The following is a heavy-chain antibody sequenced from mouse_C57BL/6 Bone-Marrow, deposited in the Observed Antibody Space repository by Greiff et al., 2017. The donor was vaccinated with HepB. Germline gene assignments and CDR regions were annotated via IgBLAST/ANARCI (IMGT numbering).Heavy chain of an antibody. Sequence: VQLQQSGAELVKPGASVKMSCKASGYTFTSYWITWVKQRPGQGLEWIGDIYPGSGSTNYNEKFKSKATLTVDTSSSTAYMQLSSLTSEDSAVYYCARGPIPGSSYDFDYWGQGTTLTVSS. CDR1: GYTFTSYW. D-gene: IGHD1-1*01. CDR3: ARGPIPGSSYDFDY. CDR2: IYPGSGST. J-gene: IGHJ2*01. V-gene: IGHV1-55*01.